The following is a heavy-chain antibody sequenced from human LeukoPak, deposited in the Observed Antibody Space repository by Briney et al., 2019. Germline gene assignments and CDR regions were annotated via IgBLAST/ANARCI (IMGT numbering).Heavy chain of an antibody. Sequence: SETLSLTCTVSGGSISSYYWSWIRQPPGKGLEWIGYIYYSGSTNYNPPLKSRVTISVDTSKNQFSLKLSSVTAADTAVYYCARDWGPWDDGSGYYYSYAFDIWGQGTMVTVSS. CDR1: GGSISSYY. V-gene: IGHV4-59*01. CDR2: IYYSGST. CDR3: ARDWGPWDDGSGYYYSYAFDI. J-gene: IGHJ3*02. D-gene: IGHD3-22*01.